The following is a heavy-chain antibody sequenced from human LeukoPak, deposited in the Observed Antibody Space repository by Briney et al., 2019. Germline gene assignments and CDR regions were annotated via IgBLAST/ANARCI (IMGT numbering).Heavy chain of an antibody. J-gene: IGHJ4*02. D-gene: IGHD5-24*01. CDR1: GFTFSSFW. CDR3: AKEGRSLQTY. CDR2: IRQDGSEK. V-gene: IGHV3-7*03. Sequence: GGSLRLSCDASGFTFSSFWMSWVRQAPGKGLEWVANIRQDGSEKYYVDSVKGRFTISRDNAKNSLYLQMNSLRVEDTAVYYCAKEGRSLQTYWGQGTLVTVSS.